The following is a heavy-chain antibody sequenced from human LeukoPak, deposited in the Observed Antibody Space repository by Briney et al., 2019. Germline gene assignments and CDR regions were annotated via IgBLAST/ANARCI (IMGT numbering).Heavy chain of an antibody. V-gene: IGHV3-43*02. CDR1: GFTFDDYA. J-gene: IGHJ4*02. Sequence: PGGSLRLSCAASGFTFDDYAMHWVRQAPGKGLEWVSLISGDGGSTYYADSVKGRFTTSRDNSKNSLYLQMNSLRTEDTALYYCAKDGHRIAAAGDNYFDYWGQGTLVTVSS. D-gene: IGHD6-13*01. CDR3: AKDGHRIAAAGDNYFDY. CDR2: ISGDGGST.